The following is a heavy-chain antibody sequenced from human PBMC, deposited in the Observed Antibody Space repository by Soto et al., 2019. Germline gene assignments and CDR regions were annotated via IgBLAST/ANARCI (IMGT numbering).Heavy chain of an antibody. J-gene: IGHJ6*02. CDR1: GNSVSSNSAA. D-gene: IGHD2-21*01. CDR3: ERVASFRGMDV. CDR2: TYYRSKWYN. V-gene: IGHV6-1*01. Sequence: QTLSLTCVISGNSVSSNSAAWIWIRQSPSRGLEWLGRTYYRSKWYNDYAVSVKSRITINPDTSKNQFSLHLDSVIPEDTAVYYCERVASFRGMDVWGQGTPVTVSS.